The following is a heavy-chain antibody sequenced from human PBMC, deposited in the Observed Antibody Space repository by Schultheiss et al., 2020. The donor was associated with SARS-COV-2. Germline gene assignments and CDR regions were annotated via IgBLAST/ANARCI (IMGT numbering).Heavy chain of an antibody. V-gene: IGHV3-48*02. CDR1: GFTFNDYY. CDR2: ISSGSTTI. Sequence: GGSLRLSCAASGFTFNDYYMIWVRQAAGKGLEWRSYISSGSTTIYYADSVKGRFTISRDNAKNSLYLQMNSLRDEDTAVYYCASSRSYYFDSWGQGTLVTVSS. D-gene: IGHD2-2*01. J-gene: IGHJ4*02. CDR3: ASSRSYYFDS.